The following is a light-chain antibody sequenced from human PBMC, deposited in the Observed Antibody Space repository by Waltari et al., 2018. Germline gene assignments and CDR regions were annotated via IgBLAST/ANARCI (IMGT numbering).Light chain of an antibody. CDR3: MQGTNWPLT. CDR1: QSLVHSDGKTY. CDR2: NLS. J-gene: IGKJ5*01. Sequence: VVLTQSPLSLPVTLGQPASISCRSSQSLVHSDGKTYLNWFQQRPGQSPRRLIFNLSNRDSRVPNRFSGSGSGTDFTLKISRVEAEDVGFYYCMQGTNWPLTFGQGTRLEIK. V-gene: IGKV2-30*02.